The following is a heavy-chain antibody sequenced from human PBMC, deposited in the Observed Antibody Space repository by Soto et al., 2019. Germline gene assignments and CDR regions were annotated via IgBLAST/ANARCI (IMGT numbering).Heavy chain of an antibody. V-gene: IGHV3-30*03. CDR2: ISYDGSDK. CDR3: VGGQYYFDY. J-gene: IGHJ4*02. D-gene: IGHD3-10*01. Sequence: QVQLVESGGGVVQPGRSLRLSCAASGFPFTSYGMHWVREGPDKGLEWVAIISYDGSDKYYTDSVKGRFTISRDNSKNTLYLQMNSRRAKDTALYYCVGGQYYFDYRGQGTLVIVSS. CDR1: GFPFTSYG.